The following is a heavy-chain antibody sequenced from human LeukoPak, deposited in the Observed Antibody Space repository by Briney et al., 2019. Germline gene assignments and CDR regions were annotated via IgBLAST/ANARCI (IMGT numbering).Heavy chain of an antibody. Sequence: SETLSLTCTVSGGSISSSSYYWGWIRQPPGKGLEWIGEINHSGSTNYNPSLKSRVTISVDTSKNQFSLKLSSVTAADTAVYYCARHGGSSSPYYFDYWGQGTLVTVSS. CDR3: ARHGGSSSPYYFDY. V-gene: IGHV4-39*01. CDR2: INHSGST. D-gene: IGHD6-6*01. CDR1: GGSISSSSYY. J-gene: IGHJ4*02.